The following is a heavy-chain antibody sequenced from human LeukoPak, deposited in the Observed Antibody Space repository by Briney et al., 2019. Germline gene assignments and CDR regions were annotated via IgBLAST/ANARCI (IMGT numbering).Heavy chain of an antibody. D-gene: IGHD2-2*01. CDR1: GFTFDDYA. J-gene: IGHJ6*02. V-gene: IGHV3-9*01. CDR2: ISWNSGNI. Sequence: SGGSLRLSCAASGFTFDDYAMHWVRQAPGKGLEWVSGISWNSGNIGYADSVKGRFTISRDNAKNSLYLQMNSLRAEDTAVYYCARAPGYCSTTSCYVKVGDYYYGMDVWGQGTTVTVSS. CDR3: ARAPGYCSTTSCYVKVGDYYYGMDV.